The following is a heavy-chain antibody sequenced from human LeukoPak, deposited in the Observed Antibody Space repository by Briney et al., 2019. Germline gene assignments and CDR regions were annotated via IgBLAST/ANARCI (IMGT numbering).Heavy chain of an antibody. D-gene: IGHD3-10*01. CDR3: ARDHYYGSGTPHGL. V-gene: IGHV3-30*02. Sequence: GSLRLSCAASGFTFSSYGMHWVRQAPGKGLEWVAFIRSDGTSKYYTDSVKGRFTISRDNSKNTLYLQMNSLRAEDTAVYYCARDHYYGSGTPHGLWGQGTLVTVSS. CDR1: GFTFSSYG. CDR2: IRSDGTSK. J-gene: IGHJ4*02.